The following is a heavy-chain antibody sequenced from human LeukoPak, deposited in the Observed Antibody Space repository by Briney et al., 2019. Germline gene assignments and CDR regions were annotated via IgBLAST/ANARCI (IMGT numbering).Heavy chain of an antibody. CDR3: ARDRPPVEGSNWFDP. CDR1: GYTFTSYG. V-gene: IGHV1-18*01. Sequence: AASVKVSCKASGYTFTSYGISWVRQAPGQGLEWMGWISAYNGNTNYAQKLQGRVTMTTDTSTSTAYMELRSLRSDDTAVYYCARDRPPVEGSNWFDPWGQGTLVTVSS. J-gene: IGHJ5*02. CDR2: ISAYNGNT. D-gene: IGHD2-15*01.